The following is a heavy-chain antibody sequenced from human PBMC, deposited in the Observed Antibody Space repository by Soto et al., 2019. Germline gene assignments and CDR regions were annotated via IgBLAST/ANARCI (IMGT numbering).Heavy chain of an antibody. V-gene: IGHV1-3*01. Sequence: ASVKVFCKASGYTFTSYAMHWVRQAPGQRLEWMGWINAGNGNTKYSQKFQGRVTITRDTSASTAYMELSSLRSEDTAVYYCARTVGYYYGMDVWGQGTTVTVS. J-gene: IGHJ6*02. CDR3: ARTVGYYYGMDV. CDR2: INAGNGNT. D-gene: IGHD4-17*01. CDR1: GYTFTSYA.